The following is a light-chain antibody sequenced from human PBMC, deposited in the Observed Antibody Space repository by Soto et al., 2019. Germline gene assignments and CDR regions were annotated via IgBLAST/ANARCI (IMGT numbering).Light chain of an antibody. J-gene: IGKJ1*01. V-gene: IGKV3D-20*02. CDR3: QQRSNWPPT. CDR2: GAS. CDR1: QSVTNSF. Sequence: EIVLAQSPGTLSLSPGERATLSCRASQSVTNSFLAWYQQKPGQAPRLLIYGASRRATGIPDRFTGSGSGTDFTLTISRLEPEDFAVYYCQQRSNWPPTFGQGTKVEIK.